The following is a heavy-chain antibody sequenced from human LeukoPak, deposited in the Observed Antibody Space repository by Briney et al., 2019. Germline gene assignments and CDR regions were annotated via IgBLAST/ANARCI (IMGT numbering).Heavy chain of an antibody. CDR3: ARDRGGSGSPHFDY. D-gene: IGHD3-10*01. J-gene: IGHJ4*02. V-gene: IGHV4-59*01. Sequence: SETLSLTCTVSGGSISSYYWSWIRQPPGKGLEWIGYIYYSGSTNYNPSLKSRVTISVDTSKNQFSLKLSSVTAADTAVYYCARDRGGSGSPHFDYWGQGTLVTVSS. CDR2: IYYSGST. CDR1: GGSISSYY.